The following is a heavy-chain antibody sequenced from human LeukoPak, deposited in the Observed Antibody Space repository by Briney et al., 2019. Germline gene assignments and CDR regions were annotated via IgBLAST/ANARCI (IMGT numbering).Heavy chain of an antibody. CDR3: VRDLVATIDHYYYGMDV. CDR2: IYNSVRT. V-gene: IGHV4-61*01. Sequence: SETLSLTCIVSGGSVSSGSYYWSWIRQPPGKGLEWIGYIYNSVRTDYNPSLKSRVTISVDTSKNQLSLKLSSVTAADTAVYFCVRDLVATIDHYYYGMDVWGQGTTVTVSS. J-gene: IGHJ6*02. CDR1: GGSVSSGSYY. D-gene: IGHD5-12*01.